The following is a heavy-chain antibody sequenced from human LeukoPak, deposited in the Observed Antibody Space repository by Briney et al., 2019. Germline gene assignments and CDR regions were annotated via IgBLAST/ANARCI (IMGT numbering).Heavy chain of an antibody. Sequence: SQTLSLTCTVSGDSITSAGYYWSWIRQPPGRGLEWVGYIYGSGTTYYNPSLKSRVTISEDTSRNQFSLKLSSVTAADTAVYYCARLTGTSYLDYWGQGALVTVSS. D-gene: IGHD2-2*01. CDR2: IYGSGTT. J-gene: IGHJ4*02. CDR3: ARLTGTSYLDY. CDR1: GDSITSAGYY. V-gene: IGHV4-31*03.